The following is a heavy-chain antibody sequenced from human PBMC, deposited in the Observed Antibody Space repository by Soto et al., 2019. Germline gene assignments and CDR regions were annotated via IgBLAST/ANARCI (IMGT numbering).Heavy chain of an antibody. CDR3: AKSGYSSSWHPLYYYYGMDV. CDR2: ISAYNGNT. V-gene: IGHV1-18*01. CDR1: GYTFTSYG. Sequence: ASVKVSCKASGYTFTSYGISWVRQAPGQGLEWMGWISAYNGNTNYAQKLQGRVTMTTYTSTSTAYMELRSLRSDDTAVYYCAKSGYSSSWHPLYYYYGMDVWGQGTTVTVSS. D-gene: IGHD6-13*01. J-gene: IGHJ6*02.